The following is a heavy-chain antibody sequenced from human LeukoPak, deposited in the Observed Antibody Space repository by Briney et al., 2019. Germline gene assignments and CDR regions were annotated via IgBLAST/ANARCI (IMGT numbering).Heavy chain of an antibody. J-gene: IGHJ5*02. D-gene: IGHD1-26*01. V-gene: IGHV3-30*09. CDR1: GFTFRSSA. CDR3: AKALGGSGSYRNWFDP. Sequence: GGSLRLSCAASGFTFRSSAMHWVRQAPGKGLEWMAAVSYDGTSKNYADSVKGRFAISRDNSKNTLYLQMNSLRAEDTAIYYCAKALGGSGSYRNWFDPWGQGTLVTVSS. CDR2: VSYDGTSK.